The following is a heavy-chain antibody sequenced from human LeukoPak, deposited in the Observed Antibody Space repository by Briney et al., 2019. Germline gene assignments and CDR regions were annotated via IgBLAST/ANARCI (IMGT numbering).Heavy chain of an antibody. CDR2: ITANNTTK. D-gene: IGHD3-22*01. J-gene: IGHJ4*02. Sequence: GGSLRLSCTASGLSFSSYNMNWVRQAPGKGPEWVAYITANNTTKYYADSVKGRFTISRDNAKNSLYLQMNSLRAEDTAVYYCASGYDSSGYYGSFNDYWGQGTLVTVSS. CDR1: GLSFSSYN. CDR3: ASGYDSSGYYGSFNDY. V-gene: IGHV3-48*04.